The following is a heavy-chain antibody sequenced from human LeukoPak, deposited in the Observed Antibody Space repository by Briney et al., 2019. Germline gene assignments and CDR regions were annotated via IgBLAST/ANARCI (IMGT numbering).Heavy chain of an antibody. CDR2: FYYSGST. Sequence: PSETLSPTCTVSGCSISWYFWGLVRQPPGKGLGWVGYFYYSGSTNYNPSLKSRVTISVDTSKNQFSLRLSSVTAADTAVYYCARSKAAGHYYYYYGMDVWGQGTTVTVSS. J-gene: IGHJ6*02. CDR1: GCSISWYF. D-gene: IGHD6-13*01. V-gene: IGHV4-59*01. CDR3: ARSKAAGHYYYYYGMDV.